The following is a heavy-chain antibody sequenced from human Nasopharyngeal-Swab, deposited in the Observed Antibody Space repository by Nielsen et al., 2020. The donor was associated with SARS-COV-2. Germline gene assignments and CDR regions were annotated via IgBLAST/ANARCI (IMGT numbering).Heavy chain of an antibody. Sequence: VRQMPGKGLVWVAVISYDGSNKYYADSVKGRFTISRGNSKNTLYLQMNSLRAEDTAVYYCARHRFGIAVADSDYWGQGTLVTVSS. D-gene: IGHD6-19*01. J-gene: IGHJ4*02. V-gene: IGHV3-30-3*01. CDR3: ARHRFGIAVADSDY. CDR2: ISYDGSNK.